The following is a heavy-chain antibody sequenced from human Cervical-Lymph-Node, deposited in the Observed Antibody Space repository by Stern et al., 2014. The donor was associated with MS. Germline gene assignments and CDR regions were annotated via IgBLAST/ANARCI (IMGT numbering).Heavy chain of an antibody. Sequence: QLQESGPGLVKPSQTLSLTCTVSGGSMNSRPYYWNWLRQPAGKALEWIGRIYISGSTNYNPSLESRVTISIATSKKQLFSKRRSEAAADTAVYYCAREGETSDFFPFDYWGQGAQVIVSS. CDR2: IYISGST. CDR3: AREGETSDFFPFDY. D-gene: IGHD3/OR15-3a*01. V-gene: IGHV4-61*02. CDR1: GGSMNSRPYY. J-gene: IGHJ4*02.